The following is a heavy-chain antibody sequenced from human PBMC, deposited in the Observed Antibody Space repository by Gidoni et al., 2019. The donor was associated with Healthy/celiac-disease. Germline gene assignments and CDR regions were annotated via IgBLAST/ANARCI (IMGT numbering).Heavy chain of an antibody. Sequence: QVQLQESGPGLVKPSQTLSLTCTVSGGSISSGGYYWSWIRQHPGKGLEWIGYTYYSGSTYYNPSRKSRVTISVDTSKNQFSLKLSSVTAADTAGYYCARGSRIVVVPAAMLHAFDIWGQGTMVTVSS. D-gene: IGHD2-2*01. V-gene: IGHV4-31*03. CDR2: TYYSGST. CDR1: GGSISSGGYY. J-gene: IGHJ3*02. CDR3: ARGSRIVVVPAAMLHAFDI.